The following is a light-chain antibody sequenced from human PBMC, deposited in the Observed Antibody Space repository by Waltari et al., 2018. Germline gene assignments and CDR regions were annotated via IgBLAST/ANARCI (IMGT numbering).Light chain of an antibody. CDR2: YVS. J-gene: IGLJ3*02. CDR1: SSDIGFYNY. CDR3: NSYTGSSSWV. Sequence: QSALTQPASVSGSPGQSITISCYGTSSDIGFYNYVSWYQHHPGKAPKLMIYYVSQRPSRVSDRFSGSKSGNTASLTISGLQAEDEADYYCNSYTGSSSWVFGGGTKVTVL. V-gene: IGLV2-14*03.